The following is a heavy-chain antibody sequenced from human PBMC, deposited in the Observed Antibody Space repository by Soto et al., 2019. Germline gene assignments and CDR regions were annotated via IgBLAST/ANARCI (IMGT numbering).Heavy chain of an antibody. V-gene: IGHV1-18*01. CDR1: GYTFTSYG. J-gene: IGHJ6*02. D-gene: IGHD3-9*01. CDR2: ISAYNGNT. Sequence: QVQLVQSGAEVKKPGASVKVSCKASGYTFTSYGISWVRQAPGQGLEWMGWISAYNGNTNYAQKLQGRVTMTTDTSTSTAYMELRSLRSDDTAVYYCARDRRSSTYYDILTGSDYFFGMDVWGHGTTVTVSS. CDR3: ARDRRSSTYYDILTGSDYFFGMDV.